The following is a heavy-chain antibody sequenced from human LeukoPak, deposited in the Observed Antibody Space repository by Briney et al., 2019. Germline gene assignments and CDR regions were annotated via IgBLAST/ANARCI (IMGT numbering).Heavy chain of an antibody. Sequence: GGSLRLSCAASGFTFSSYSMNWVRQAPGKGLEWVSSISSSSSNIYYADSVKGRFTISRDNAKNSLYLQMNSLRAEDTALYYCAKDGYNYHYWGQGTLVTVSS. CDR1: GFTFSSYS. D-gene: IGHD5-24*01. CDR2: ISSSSSNI. V-gene: IGHV3-21*04. J-gene: IGHJ4*02. CDR3: AKDGYNYHY.